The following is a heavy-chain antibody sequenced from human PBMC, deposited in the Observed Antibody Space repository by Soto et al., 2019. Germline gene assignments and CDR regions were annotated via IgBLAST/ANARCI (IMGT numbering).Heavy chain of an antibody. Sequence: PGGSLRLSCAASGFTFSSYGMHWVRQASGKGLEWVGRIRSKANSYATAYAASVKGRFTISRDDSKNTAYLQMNSLKTEDTAVYYCTSGGMDVWGQGTTVTVSS. CDR2: IRSKANSYAT. J-gene: IGHJ6*02. V-gene: IGHV3-73*01. CDR1: GFTFSSYG. CDR3: TSGGMDV.